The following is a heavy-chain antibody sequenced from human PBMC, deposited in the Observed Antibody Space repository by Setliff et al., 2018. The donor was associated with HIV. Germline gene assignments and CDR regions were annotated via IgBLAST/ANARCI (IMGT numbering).Heavy chain of an antibody. D-gene: IGHD1-26*01. Sequence: SETLSLTCAVYGGSFSGYYWSWIRQPPGKGLEWIGEINHSGSTNYNPSLKSRVTISVDTSKNQFSLKLSSVTAADTAVYYCARRGSPRYYYYYMDVWGKGTTVTVS. CDR3: ARRGSPRYYYYYMDV. CDR1: GGSFSGYY. V-gene: IGHV4-34*01. J-gene: IGHJ6*03. CDR2: INHSGST.